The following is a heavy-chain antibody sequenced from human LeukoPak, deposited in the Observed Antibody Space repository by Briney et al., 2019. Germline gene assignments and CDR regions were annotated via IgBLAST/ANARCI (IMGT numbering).Heavy chain of an antibody. Sequence: SETLSLTCTVSGGSISSSTYHWGWIRQPPGKGLEWIGSIYHSGSTYYNPSLKSRVTISVDTSKNQFSLKLSSVTAADTAVYYCARGLLYGSGSYYIDYYYYYYMDVWGKGTTVTVSS. CDR3: ARGLLYGSGSYYIDYYYYYYMDV. CDR2: IYHSGST. V-gene: IGHV4-39*07. CDR1: GGSISSSTYH. D-gene: IGHD3-10*01. J-gene: IGHJ6*03.